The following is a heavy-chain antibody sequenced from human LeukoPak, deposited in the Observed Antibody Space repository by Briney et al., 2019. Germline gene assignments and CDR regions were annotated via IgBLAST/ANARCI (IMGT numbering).Heavy chain of an antibody. V-gene: IGHV3-30*18. CDR1: RFTFSNYA. Sequence: GGSLRLSCAASRFTFSNYAMHWVRQAPGKGLEWVAVISDDGSNKYYGDSVKGRFTISRDNSKNTVCLQMNSLRAEDTAVYYCAKDRYSSGWYSDFDYWGQGTLVTVSS. CDR3: AKDRYSSGWYSDFDY. J-gene: IGHJ4*02. CDR2: ISDDGSNK. D-gene: IGHD6-19*01.